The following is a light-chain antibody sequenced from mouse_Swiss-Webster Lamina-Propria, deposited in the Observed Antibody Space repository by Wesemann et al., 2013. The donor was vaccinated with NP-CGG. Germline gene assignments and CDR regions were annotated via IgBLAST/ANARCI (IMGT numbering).Light chain of an antibody. CDR1: SSVSSSY. CDR3: HQWSSYPT. CDR2: STS. J-gene: IGKJ2*01. Sequence: QSPAIMSASPGEKVTLTCSASSSVSSSYLYWYQQKPGSSPKLWIYSTSNLASGVPARFSGSGSGTFYSLTISSVEAEDAADYYCHQWSSYPTFGGGTKLEIK. V-gene: IGKV4-79*01.